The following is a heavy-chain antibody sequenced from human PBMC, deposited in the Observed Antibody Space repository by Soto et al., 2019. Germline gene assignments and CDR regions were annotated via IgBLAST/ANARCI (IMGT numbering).Heavy chain of an antibody. J-gene: IGHJ5*02. V-gene: IGHV4-59*01. CDR2: IYYSGST. D-gene: IGHD3-3*01. Sequence: PSETLSLTCTVSGVSMISYYWSWIRQPPGKGLEWIGYIYYSGSTNYNPSLKSRVTISVDTSKNQFSLKLSSVTAADTAVYYCARVSNYDFWSGYYVFDPWGQGTLVTVSS. CDR3: ARVSNYDFWSGYYVFDP. CDR1: GVSMISYY.